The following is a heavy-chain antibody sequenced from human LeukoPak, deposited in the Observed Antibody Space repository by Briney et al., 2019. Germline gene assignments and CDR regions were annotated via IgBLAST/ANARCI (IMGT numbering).Heavy chain of an antibody. D-gene: IGHD2-15*01. CDR3: ARDPGYCSGSTCYSAPRFDY. Sequence: SETLSLTCTVSGGSISTYYWTWIRQPPGKGLEWIGYIYYSGSTNYNPPLKSRVTISLDTSKNQFSLKLSSVTAADTAVYYCARDPGYCSGSTCYSAPRFDYWRQGALVTVSS. V-gene: IGHV4-59*01. CDR2: IYYSGST. CDR1: GGSISTYY. J-gene: IGHJ4*02.